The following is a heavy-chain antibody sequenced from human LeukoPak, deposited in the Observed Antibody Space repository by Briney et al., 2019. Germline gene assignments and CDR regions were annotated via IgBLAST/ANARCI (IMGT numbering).Heavy chain of an antibody. CDR1: GGSISSGGYS. Sequence: SETLSFTCAVSGGSISSGGYSWSWIRQPPGKGLEWIGYIYHSGSTYYNPSLKSRVTISVDRSKNQFSLKLSSVTAADTAVYYCARGRDYDFWSGYPSFDYWGQGTLVTVSS. J-gene: IGHJ4*02. V-gene: IGHV4-30-2*01. CDR3: ARGRDYDFWSGYPSFDY. D-gene: IGHD3-3*01. CDR2: IYHSGST.